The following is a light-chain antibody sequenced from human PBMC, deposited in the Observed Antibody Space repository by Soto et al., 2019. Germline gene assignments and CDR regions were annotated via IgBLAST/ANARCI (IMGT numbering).Light chain of an antibody. CDR3: QQYASSPWT. J-gene: IGKJ1*01. Sequence: DSVLTQSTGTLSLTSGERATLSCRASQSISGTYLAWYQQKPGQAPRLLIYSASTRATGIPDRVSGSGSGTDFTLTINRLEPEDFAVYYCQQYASSPWTFGQGTKVDIK. CDR1: QSISGTY. CDR2: SAS. V-gene: IGKV3-20*01.